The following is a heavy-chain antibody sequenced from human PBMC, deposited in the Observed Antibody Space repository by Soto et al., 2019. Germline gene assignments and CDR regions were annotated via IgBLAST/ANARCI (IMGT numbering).Heavy chain of an antibody. V-gene: IGHV3-20*04. CDR1: GFTFDDYG. CDR2: VNWNGGST. D-gene: IGHD5-18*01. CDR3: ATGLDTSKSGY. J-gene: IGHJ4*02. Sequence: GGSLRLSCAASGFTFDDYGMSWARQAPGKGLEWVSGVNWNGGSTGYAESVKGRFGISRDNSKNMLYLQMNSLRVEDTAVYYCATGLDTSKSGYWGQGTLVTVSS.